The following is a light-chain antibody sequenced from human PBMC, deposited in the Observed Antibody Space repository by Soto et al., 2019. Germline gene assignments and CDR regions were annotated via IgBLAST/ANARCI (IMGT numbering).Light chain of an antibody. V-gene: IGLV2-14*01. CDR1: SSDVGGYDY. Sequence: QSVLTQPASVSGSPGQSIPISCTGTSSDVGGYDYVSWYQQLPGKAPKLLIYDVNNRPSGVSHRFSGSKSGNTASLTISGLQAEDEADYYCSSYTGSSTFVFGTGTKVTV. CDR3: SSYTGSSTFV. CDR2: DVN. J-gene: IGLJ1*01.